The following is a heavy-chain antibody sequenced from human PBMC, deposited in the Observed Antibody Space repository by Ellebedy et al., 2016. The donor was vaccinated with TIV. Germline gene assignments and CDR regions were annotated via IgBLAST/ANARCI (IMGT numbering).Heavy chain of an antibody. V-gene: IGHV3-30*18. CDR1: GFTFNSYG. Sequence: GGSLRLSCAASGFTFNSYGMHWVRQAPGKGLEWVAVISYDGSNKYYADSVKGRFTISRDISKNTLYLQMNSPRAEDTAVYYCAKDGGSGVWGSYRYYDYWGQGTLVTVSS. CDR3: AKDGGSGVWGSYRYYDY. CDR2: ISYDGSNK. D-gene: IGHD3-16*02. J-gene: IGHJ4*02.